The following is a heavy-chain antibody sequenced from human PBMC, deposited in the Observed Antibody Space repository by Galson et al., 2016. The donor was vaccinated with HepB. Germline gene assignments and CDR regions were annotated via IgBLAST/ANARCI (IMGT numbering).Heavy chain of an antibody. CDR1: DDSLNSGGYYW. Sequence: TLSLTCNVSDDSLNSGGYYWWSWVRQAPGKGLEWIGEIFPSGTTNYNPSLKSRVTISIDNFKKQFFLRLTSVTAADTAIYYCTSLMDTWSQGTTVTVSS. V-gene: IGHV4-4*02. J-gene: IGHJ6*02. CDR3: TSLMDT. CDR2: IFPSGTT.